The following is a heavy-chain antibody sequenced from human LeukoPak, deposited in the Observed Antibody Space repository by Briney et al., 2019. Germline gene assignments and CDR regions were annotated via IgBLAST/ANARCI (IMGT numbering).Heavy chain of an antibody. J-gene: IGHJ4*02. D-gene: IGHD3-10*01. CDR3: AKTSENYGTAFDY. Sequence: GGSLRLSCAASGLTFSSYAMSWVRQAPGKGLEWVSAISGSGGSTYYADSVKGRFTISRDNSKNTLYLQMNSLGAEDTAVYYCAKTSENYGTAFDYWGQGTLVTVSS. CDR2: ISGSGGST. V-gene: IGHV3-23*01. CDR1: GLTFSSYA.